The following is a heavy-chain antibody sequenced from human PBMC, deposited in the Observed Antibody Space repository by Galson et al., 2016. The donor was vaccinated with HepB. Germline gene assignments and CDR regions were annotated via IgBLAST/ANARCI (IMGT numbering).Heavy chain of an antibody. D-gene: IGHD4-17*01. V-gene: IGHV3-33*01. CDR2: IWYDGSNK. Sequence: SLRLSCAASGFSFSSYGMHWVRQAPGKGLEWVAVIWYDGSNKYYADSVKGRFTISRDNSKNTLYLQMNSLRAEDTAVYYCARDWGYDGDYPYGGVYWGQGALVTVSS. CDR1: GFSFSSYG. CDR3: ARDWGYDGDYPYGGVY. J-gene: IGHJ4*02.